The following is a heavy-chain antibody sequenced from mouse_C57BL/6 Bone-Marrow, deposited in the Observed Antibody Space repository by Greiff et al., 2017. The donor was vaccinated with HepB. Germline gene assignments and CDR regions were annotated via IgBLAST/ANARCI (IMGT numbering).Heavy chain of an antibody. D-gene: IGHD3-2*02. Sequence: QVQLKQSGSELRSPGSSVKLSCKDFDSEVFPIAYMSWVRQKPGHGFEWIGGILPSIGRTIYGEKFEDKATLDADTLSNTAYLELNSLTSEDSAIYYCARGAAHAPYYAMDYWGQGTSVTVSS. CDR3: ARGAAHAPYYAMDY. CDR2: ILPSIGRT. V-gene: IGHV15-2*01. CDR1: DSEVFPIAY. J-gene: IGHJ4*01.